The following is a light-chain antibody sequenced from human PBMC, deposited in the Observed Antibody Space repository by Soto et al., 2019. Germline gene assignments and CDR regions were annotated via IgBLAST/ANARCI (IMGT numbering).Light chain of an antibody. Sequence: EIVLTQSPGTLSLSPGERATLSCRASQRVSSNYLAWYHQKPGQAPSLLIYGASSRATGIPDRFSGSGSETDFTLTISRLEPEDFAVYYCQQYGSSPWTFGQGTKVDIK. J-gene: IGKJ1*01. CDR3: QQYGSSPWT. CDR2: GAS. CDR1: QRVSSNY. V-gene: IGKV3-20*01.